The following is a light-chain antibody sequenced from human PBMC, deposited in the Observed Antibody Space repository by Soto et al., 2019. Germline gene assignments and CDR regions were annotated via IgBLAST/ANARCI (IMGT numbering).Light chain of an antibody. V-gene: IGLV2-8*01. J-gene: IGLJ1*01. CDR2: EVS. Sequence: QYVLTQRPSASGSPGQSVTISCTGTSSDVGDNYVSWYQRHLGKAPKLIIYEVSQRPSGVPDRFSGSKSGNTASLTVSGLRTEDEADYYCSAYAGSNNFVFGSGTKVTVL. CDR1: SSDVGDNY. CDR3: SAYAGSNNFV.